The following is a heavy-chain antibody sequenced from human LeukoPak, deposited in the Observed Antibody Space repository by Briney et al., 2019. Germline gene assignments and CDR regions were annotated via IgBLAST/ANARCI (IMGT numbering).Heavy chain of an antibody. Sequence: SETLSLTCTVSGGSISSYYWSWIRQPPGKGLEWIGYIYYGGSTNYNPSLKSRVTISVDTSKNQFSLKLSSVTAADTAVYYCARGSTVSVFDPWGQGTLVTVSS. D-gene: IGHD1-20*01. CDR3: ARGSTVSVFDP. J-gene: IGHJ5*02. V-gene: IGHV4-59*01. CDR1: GGSISSYY. CDR2: IYYGGST.